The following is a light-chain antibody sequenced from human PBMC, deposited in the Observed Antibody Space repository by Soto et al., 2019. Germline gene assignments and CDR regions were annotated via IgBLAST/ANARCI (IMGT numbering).Light chain of an antibody. CDR3: QLYGSPPLYT. CDR1: QSVRSTY. Sequence: EVVLTQSPGTLSLSPGERAALSCRASQSVRSTYLAWYQQKTGQAPRLLIYGASSRATGIPDRFSGSGSGTYFTLTISRLEPEDFSVYYCQLYGSPPLYTFGQGTKLEI. J-gene: IGKJ2*01. V-gene: IGKV3-20*01. CDR2: GAS.